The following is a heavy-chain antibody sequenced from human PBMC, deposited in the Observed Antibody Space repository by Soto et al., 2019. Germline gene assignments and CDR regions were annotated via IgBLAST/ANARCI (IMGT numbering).Heavy chain of an antibody. Sequence: EVQLVESGGGLVQPGGSLRLSCAASGFTFSSYWMSWVRQAPGKGLEWVANIKQDGSEKYYVDSVKGRFTISRDNAKNSLYLQMNSLRAEDTAVYYCARVQTPVLEWLVFGSADDYWGQGTLVTVSS. J-gene: IGHJ4*02. D-gene: IGHD3-3*01. V-gene: IGHV3-7*01. CDR3: ARVQTPVLEWLVFGSADDY. CDR1: GFTFSSYW. CDR2: IKQDGSEK.